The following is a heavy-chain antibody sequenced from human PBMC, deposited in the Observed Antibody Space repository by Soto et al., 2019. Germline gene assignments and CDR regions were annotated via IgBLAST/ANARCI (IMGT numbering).Heavy chain of an antibody. CDR2: ISSGTSYV. D-gene: IGHD2-2*01. CDR1: GFTFSRYG. V-gene: IGHV3-21*01. Sequence: EVQLVESGGGLVKPGGSLRLSCAASGFTFSRYGMNWVRQAPGKGLEWVSSISSGTSYVYYADSVKGRFSVSRDNAKKILYLEMYALRTEDTAVYYCARDPSEGRVGNWFESWGQGTLVTVSS. CDR3: ARDPSEGRVGNWFES. J-gene: IGHJ5*01.